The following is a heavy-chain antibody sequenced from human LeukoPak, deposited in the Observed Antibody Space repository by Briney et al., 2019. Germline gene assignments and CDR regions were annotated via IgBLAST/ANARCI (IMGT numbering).Heavy chain of an antibody. D-gene: IGHD4-17*01. CDR1: GYTFTRYD. Sequence: ASVKVSCKASGYTFTRYDMNWVRQATGQGLEWMGWMNPNSGNTGYAQKFQGRVTMTRNTSISTAYMELSSLRSEDTAVYYCARADYGDYLTTIDYWGQGTLVTVSS. CDR3: ARADYGDYLTTIDY. V-gene: IGHV1-8*01. CDR2: MNPNSGNT. J-gene: IGHJ4*02.